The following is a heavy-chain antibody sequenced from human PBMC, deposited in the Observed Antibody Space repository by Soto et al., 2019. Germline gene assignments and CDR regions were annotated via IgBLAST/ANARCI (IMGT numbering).Heavy chain of an antibody. CDR1: GDSVSSSNAA. Sequence: QTLSVTCAISGDSVSSSNAAWNWIRQSPSRGLEWLGRTYYRSRWYNDYAVSVKSRITVNPDTSKNQFSLQLTSVTPEDTAVYYCAGTTSHYWYYMDVWGKGTTVTVSS. V-gene: IGHV6-1*01. D-gene: IGHD1-7*01. J-gene: IGHJ6*03. CDR2: TYYRSRWYN. CDR3: AGTTSHYWYYMDV.